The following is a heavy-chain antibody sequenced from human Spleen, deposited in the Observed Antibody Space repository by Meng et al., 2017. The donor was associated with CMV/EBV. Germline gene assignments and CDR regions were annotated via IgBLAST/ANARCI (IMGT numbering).Heavy chain of an antibody. D-gene: IGHD6-6*01. V-gene: IGHV5-51*01. Sequence: KVSCKGSGYSFTSYWIGWVRQMRGKGLEWMGIIYPGDSDTRYSPSFQGQVTISADKSICTAYLQWSSLKASDTAMYYCARAPDSSSSQDPGAFDIWGQGTMVTVSS. CDR1: GYSFTSYW. CDR3: ARAPDSSSSQDPGAFDI. J-gene: IGHJ3*02. CDR2: IYPGDSDT.